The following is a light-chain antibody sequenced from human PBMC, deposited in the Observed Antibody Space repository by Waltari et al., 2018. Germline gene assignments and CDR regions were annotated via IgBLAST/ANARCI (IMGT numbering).Light chain of an antibody. J-gene: IGLJ3*02. CDR1: SSDVGSYNL. CDR3: CSYAGIWV. V-gene: IGLV2-23*01. Sequence: QSALTQPASVSGSPGQSITISCTGTSSDVGSYNLVSWYQQHPGKAPKLMIYEGSKRPSGVSNRFSGSKSGNTASLTISGLQAEDGADYYCCSYAGIWVFGGGTKLTVL. CDR2: EGS.